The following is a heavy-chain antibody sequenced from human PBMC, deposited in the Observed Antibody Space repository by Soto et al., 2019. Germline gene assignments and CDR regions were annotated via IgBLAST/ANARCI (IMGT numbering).Heavy chain of an antibody. CDR1: GYTFTSYG. V-gene: IGHV1-18*04. Sequence: QVQLVQSGAEVKKPGASVKVSCKASGYTFTSYGISWVRQAPGQGLQWMGWIRASNSNTNYAQKLQGRVTMTTATPTSTANMELRSLRSDDTPVYYCARDPAATYWGQGTLVTVSS. D-gene: IGHD2-2*01. J-gene: IGHJ4*02. CDR3: ARDPAATY. CDR2: IRASNSNT.